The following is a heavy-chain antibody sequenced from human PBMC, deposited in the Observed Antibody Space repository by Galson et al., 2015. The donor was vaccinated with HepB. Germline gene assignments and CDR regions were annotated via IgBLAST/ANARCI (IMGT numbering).Heavy chain of an antibody. V-gene: IGHV3-23*01. J-gene: IGHJ4*02. CDR3: AKVGVMASNIPWDLHY. CDR1: GFRFSSYC. CDR2: ITGNGGRT. D-gene: IGHD3-16*01. Sequence: SLRLSCAASGFRFSSYCMTWVRQVPGKGLEWVSSITGNGGRTYIADSVKGRFTISRDNSKNTLYLQISSLRADDTAVYYCAKVGVMASNIPWDLHYWGQGTLVIVSS.